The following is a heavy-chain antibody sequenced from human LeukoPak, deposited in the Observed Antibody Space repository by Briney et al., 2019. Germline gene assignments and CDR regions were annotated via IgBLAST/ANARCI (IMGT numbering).Heavy chain of an antibody. V-gene: IGHV3-20*04. CDR2: INWNGGST. J-gene: IGHJ3*02. D-gene: IGHD2-2*01. CDR3: ASLVVPAAHDAFDI. Sequence: TGGSLRLSCAASGFTFDDYGMTWVRQAPGKGLEWVSGINWNGGSTGYADSVKGRFTISRDNAKNPLYLQMNSLRAEDTALYYCASLVVPAAHDAFDIWGQGTMVTVSS. CDR1: GFTFDDYG.